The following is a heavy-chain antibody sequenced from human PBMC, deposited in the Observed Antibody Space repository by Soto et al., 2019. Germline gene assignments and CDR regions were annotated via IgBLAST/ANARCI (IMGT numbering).Heavy chain of an antibody. V-gene: IGHV4-34*01. D-gene: IGHD3-22*01. J-gene: IGHJ5*01. CDR1: GESFCVHS. CDR2: INHSGGV. CDR3: STRAYDTNGYYRFDP. Sequence: ASETLSLTCAVDGESFCVHSLTLIRQSPGKGLEWIGDINHSGGVNYSPSLKSRVTISLDTSKNQFSLTLSAVTAAGTAMYYCSTRAYDTNGYYRFDPWGQGTLVTVSS.